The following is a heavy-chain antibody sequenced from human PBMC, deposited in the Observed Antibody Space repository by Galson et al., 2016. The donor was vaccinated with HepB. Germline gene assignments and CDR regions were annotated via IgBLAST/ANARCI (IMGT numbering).Heavy chain of an antibody. CDR2: ISKDGSNK. D-gene: IGHD3-22*01. V-gene: IGHV3-30-3*01. Sequence: SLRLSCAASGFTFSSYAMHWVRQAPGKGLEWVAFISKDGSNKYYADSVKGRFTISRDNSKNTLYLQMNSLRAEDTSIYYCARDPAPSLFPMIVAKDGFDIWGQGTMVTVSS. CDR3: ARDPAPSLFPMIVAKDGFDI. J-gene: IGHJ3*02. CDR1: GFTFSSYA.